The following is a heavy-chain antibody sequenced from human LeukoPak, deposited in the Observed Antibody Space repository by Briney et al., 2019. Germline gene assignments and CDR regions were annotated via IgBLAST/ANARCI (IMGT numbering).Heavy chain of an antibody. Sequence: SVKVSCKASGGTFSSYAISWVRQAPGQGLEWMGGIIPIFGTANYAQKFQGRVTITTDESTSTAYMELSSLRSEDTAVYYCESPGTTGTTTLWYWGQGTLVTVSS. J-gene: IGHJ4*02. D-gene: IGHD1-1*01. CDR1: GGTFSSYA. V-gene: IGHV1-69*05. CDR3: ESPGTTGTTTLWY. CDR2: IIPIFGTA.